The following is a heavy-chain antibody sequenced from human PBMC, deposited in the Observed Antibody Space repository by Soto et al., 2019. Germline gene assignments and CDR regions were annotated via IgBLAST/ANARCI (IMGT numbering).Heavy chain of an antibody. D-gene: IGHD3-22*01. J-gene: IGHJ4*02. CDR1: GGSISSVCYY. CDR2: IYYSGST. CDR3: ASPDYYDGSGYYYLDY. V-gene: IGHV4-31*03. Sequence: SETLSLTCTVSGGSISSVCYYWSWIRQHPGKGLEWIGYIYYSGSTYYNPSLKSRVTISVDTSKNQFSLKLSSVTAADTAVYYCASPDYYDGSGYYYLDYWGQGTLVTVSS.